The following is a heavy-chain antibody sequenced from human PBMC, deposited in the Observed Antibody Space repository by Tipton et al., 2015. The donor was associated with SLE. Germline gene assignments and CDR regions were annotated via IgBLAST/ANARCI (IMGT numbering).Heavy chain of an antibody. CDR3: ARHGWQQLDRDGFDF. Sequence: TLSLTCTVSGGSISSSSYYWGWIRQPPGKGLEWIGSIYYRGSTYYTPSLKSRVSISVDTSKNQFSLRLNSGTAADTAVFYCARHGWQQLDRDGFDFWGQGSLVTVSS. J-gene: IGHJ4*02. D-gene: IGHD6-13*01. V-gene: IGHV4-39*01. CDR1: GGSISSSSYY. CDR2: IYYRGST.